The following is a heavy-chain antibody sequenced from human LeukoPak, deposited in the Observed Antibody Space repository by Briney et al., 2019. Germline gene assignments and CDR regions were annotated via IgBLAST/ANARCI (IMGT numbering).Heavy chain of an antibody. V-gene: IGHV4-38-2*02. CDR3: AGRSGWYRY. Sequence: SETLSLTCTVSGYSISSGYYWGWIRQPPGKGLEWIGSLYHSGSTYYNPSLKSRVTISADTSKNQFSLKLSSVTAADTAVYYCAGRSGWYRYWGQGTLVTVSS. CDR2: LYHSGST. J-gene: IGHJ4*02. D-gene: IGHD6-19*01. CDR1: GYSISSGYY.